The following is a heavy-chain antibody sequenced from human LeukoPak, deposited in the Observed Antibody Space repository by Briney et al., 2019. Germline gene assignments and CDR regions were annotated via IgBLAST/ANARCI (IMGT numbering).Heavy chain of an antibody. CDR2: INHSGST. V-gene: IGHV4-34*01. Sequence: SETLSLTCTVSGGSISSYYWSWIRQPPGKGLEWIGEINHSGSTNYNPSLKSRVTISVDTSKNQFSLKLSSVTAADTAVYYCARHRYYYGSGRYNWFDPWGQGTLVTVSS. CDR1: GGSISSYY. D-gene: IGHD3-10*01. J-gene: IGHJ5*02. CDR3: ARHRYYYGSGRYNWFDP.